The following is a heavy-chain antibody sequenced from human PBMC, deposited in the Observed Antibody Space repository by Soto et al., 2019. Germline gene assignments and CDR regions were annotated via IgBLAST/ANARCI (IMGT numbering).Heavy chain of an antibody. CDR1: GGSISSSSYY. D-gene: IGHD3-22*01. J-gene: IGHJ4*02. CDR3: ALGYYDSSGYRTDY. CDR2: IYYSGST. Sequence: SETLSLTCTVSGGSISSSSYYWSWIRQPPGKGLEWIGYIYYSGSTNYNPSLKSRVTISVDTSKNQFSLKLSSVTAADTAVYYCALGYYDSSGYRTDYWGQGTLVTVSS. V-gene: IGHV4-61*05.